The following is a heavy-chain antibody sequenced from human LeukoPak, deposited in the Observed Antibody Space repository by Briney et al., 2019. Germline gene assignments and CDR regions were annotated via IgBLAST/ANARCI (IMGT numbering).Heavy chain of an antibody. CDR3: ARDADIGYCSSTSCVEFDP. J-gene: IGHJ5*02. CDR1: GYTFTDYY. V-gene: IGHV1-2*02. D-gene: IGHD2-2*03. Sequence: ASVKVSCKASGYTFTDYYMHWVRQAPGQGLEWMGWINPNSGGTNYAQKIQGRVTMTRDTSTSTAYMELSRLRSDDTAVYYCARDADIGYCSSTSCVEFDPWGQGTLVTVSS. CDR2: INPNSGGT.